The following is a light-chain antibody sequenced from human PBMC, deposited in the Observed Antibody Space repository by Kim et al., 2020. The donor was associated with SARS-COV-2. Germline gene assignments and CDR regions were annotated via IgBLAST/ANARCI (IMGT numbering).Light chain of an antibody. J-gene: IGKJ1*01. CDR2: CL. Sequence: EIVLTQSPGTLSLSPGERATLSCRASQSVSSNYLAWYQQKTWPGSQTPHLWCLQRATGIPDRFSGSGSGTDFTLTITRLEPEDFAVYYCQQYSSSPATFGQGTKVDIK. V-gene: IGKV3-20*01. CDR1: QSVSSNY. CDR3: QQYSSSPAT.